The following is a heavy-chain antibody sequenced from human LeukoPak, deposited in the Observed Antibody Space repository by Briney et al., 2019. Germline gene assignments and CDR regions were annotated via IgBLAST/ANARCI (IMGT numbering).Heavy chain of an antibody. D-gene: IGHD3-22*01. CDR3: ARLYYDSRGYYWLDR. J-gene: IGHJ5*02. Sequence: SEALSLTCTVSGGSIISTSFYWGWIRQPPGRGLAWLGSIYHSGSTYDNPSLKSRLTISVDRSKNQFSLKLNSVTAADTAVYYCARLYYDSRGYYWLDRWGQGTLVTVSS. CDR1: GGSIISTSFY. CDR2: IYHSGST. V-gene: IGHV4-39*01.